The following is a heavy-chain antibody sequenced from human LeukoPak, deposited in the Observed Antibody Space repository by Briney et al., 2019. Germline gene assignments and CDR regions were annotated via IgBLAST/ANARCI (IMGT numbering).Heavy chain of an antibody. V-gene: IGHV1-8*01. CDR2: MNPNSGNT. CDR3: ARGHGDYVWGSYRPSRFDY. D-gene: IGHD3-16*02. CDR1: GYTFTSYD. J-gene: IGHJ4*02. Sequence: ASMKVSCKASGYTFTSYDINWVRQATGQGLEWMGWMNPNSGNTGYAQKFQGRVTMTRNTSISTAYMELSSLRSEDTAVYYCARGHGDYVWGSYRPSRFDYWGQGTLVTVSS.